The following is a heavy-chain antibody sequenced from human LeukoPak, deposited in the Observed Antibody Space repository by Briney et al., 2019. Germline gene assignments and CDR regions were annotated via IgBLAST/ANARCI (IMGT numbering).Heavy chain of an antibody. Sequence: PGGSLRLSCAASGFTFSSYWMHWVRQAPGKGLEWVSAISGSGDKTYYADSVMGRFTISRDNFKNTLYLQMNSLRAEDTALYYCARSTRSGRYYPYFDYWGQGTLVTVSS. D-gene: IGHD1-26*01. CDR3: ARSTRSGRYYPYFDY. V-gene: IGHV3-23*01. CDR2: ISGSGDKT. J-gene: IGHJ4*02. CDR1: GFTFSSYW.